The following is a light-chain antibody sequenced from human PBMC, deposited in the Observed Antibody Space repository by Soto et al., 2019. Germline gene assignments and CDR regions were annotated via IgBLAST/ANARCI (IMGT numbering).Light chain of an antibody. CDR1: QSVSSN. V-gene: IGKV3-11*01. J-gene: IGKJ4*01. CDR3: QQRSNWLT. Sequence: EMVMTQSPATLSVSPGERATLSCRASQSVSSNLAWYQQKPGQAPRLLIYDASNRATGIPARFSGSGSGTDFTLTISSLEPEDFAVYYCQQRSNWLTFGGGTKVDI. CDR2: DAS.